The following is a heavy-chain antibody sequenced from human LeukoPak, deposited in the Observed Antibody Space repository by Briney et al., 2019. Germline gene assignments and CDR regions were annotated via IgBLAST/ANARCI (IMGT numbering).Heavy chain of an antibody. CDR1: GYTFTSNY. V-gene: IGHV1-2*04. CDR2: INPNSGGT. Sequence: ASVKVSCKASGYTFTSNYIHWVRQAPGQGLEWMGWINPNSGGTNYAQKFQGWVTMTRDTSISTAYMELSRLRSDDTAVYYCARTIPYDSSGVDYWGQGTLVTVSS. D-gene: IGHD3-22*01. J-gene: IGHJ4*02. CDR3: ARTIPYDSSGVDY.